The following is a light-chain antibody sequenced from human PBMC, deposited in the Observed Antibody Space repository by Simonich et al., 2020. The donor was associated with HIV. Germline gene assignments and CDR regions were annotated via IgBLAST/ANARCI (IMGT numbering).Light chain of an antibody. Sequence: SYELTQPSSVSVSPGQTARITCSGHVLAKKYVRWFQQKPGQAPMLVIFKDIQRPSGIPDRFSGASAGNTASLTITGAQAEDEADYYCNSRDSSGNHRVFGGGTKLTVL. V-gene: IGLV3-27*01. J-gene: IGLJ3*02. CDR1: VLAKKY. CDR3: NSRDSSGNHRV. CDR2: KDI.